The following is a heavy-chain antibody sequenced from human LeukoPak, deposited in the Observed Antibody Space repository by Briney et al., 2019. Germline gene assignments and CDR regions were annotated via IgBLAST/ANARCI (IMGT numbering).Heavy chain of an antibody. V-gene: IGHV3-11*04. J-gene: IGHJ4*02. D-gene: IGHD3-3*01. CDR1: GFTFSDYY. Sequence: GGSLRLSCAASGFTFSDYYMSWIRQAPGTGLEWVSYISSSGSTIYYADSVKGRFTISRDNAKNSLYLQMNSLRAEDTAVYYCARVGTDNYDFWSGYLYYFDYWGQGTLVTVFS. CDR3: ARVGTDNYDFWSGYLYYFDY. CDR2: ISSSGSTI.